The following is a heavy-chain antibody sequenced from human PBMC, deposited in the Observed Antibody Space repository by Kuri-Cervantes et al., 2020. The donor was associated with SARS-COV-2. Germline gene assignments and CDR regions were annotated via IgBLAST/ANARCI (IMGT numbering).Heavy chain of an antibody. CDR2: IYTSGST. CDR1: GGSISSSSYY. CDR3: ARVNQWLASADI. D-gene: IGHD6-19*01. J-gene: IGHJ3*02. Sequence: LRLSCTVSGGSISSSSYYWGWIRQPPGKGLEWIGRIYTSGSTNYNPSLKSRVTISVDTSKNQFSLKLSSVTAADTAVYYCARVNQWLASADIWGQGTMVTVSS. V-gene: IGHV4-61*02.